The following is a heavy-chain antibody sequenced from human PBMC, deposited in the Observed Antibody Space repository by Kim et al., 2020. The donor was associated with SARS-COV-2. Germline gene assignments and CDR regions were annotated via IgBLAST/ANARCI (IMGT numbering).Heavy chain of an antibody. D-gene: IGHD3-22*01. CDR1: GYSFTSYW. J-gene: IGHJ4*02. Sequence: GESLKISCKGSGYSFTSYWISWVRQMPGKGLEWMGRIDPSDSYTNYSPSFQGHVTISADKSISTAYLQWSSLKASDTAMYYCARLGDYDSSGYYYDGGYWGQGTLVTVSS. CDR2: IDPSDSYT. CDR3: ARLGDYDSSGYYYDGGY. V-gene: IGHV5-10-1*01.